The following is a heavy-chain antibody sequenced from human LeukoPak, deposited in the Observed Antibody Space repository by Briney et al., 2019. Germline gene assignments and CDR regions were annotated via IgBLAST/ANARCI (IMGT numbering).Heavy chain of an antibody. CDR3: ARHEVDEYYYYYGMDV. CDR1: GGSISSYY. Sequence: SETLSLTCTVSGGSISSYYWSWIRQPPGKGLEWIGYIYYSGSTNYNPSLKSRVTISVDTSKNQFSLKLSSVTAAGTAVYYCARHEVDEYYYYYGMDVWGQGTTVTVSS. V-gene: IGHV4-59*08. CDR2: IYYSGST. J-gene: IGHJ6*02.